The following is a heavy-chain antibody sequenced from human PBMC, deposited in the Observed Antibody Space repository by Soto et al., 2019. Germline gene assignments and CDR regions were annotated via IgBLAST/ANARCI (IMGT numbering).Heavy chain of an antibody. J-gene: IGHJ4*02. CDR1: GFTFSSYW. Sequence: GGSLRLSCAASGFTFSSYWMSWVRQAPGKGLEWVANIKQDGSEKYYVDSVKGRFTISRDNAKNSLYLQMNSPRAEDTAVYYCARELGGATSSFDYWGQGTLVTVSS. CDR3: ARELGGATSSFDY. V-gene: IGHV3-7*01. D-gene: IGHD1-26*01. CDR2: IKQDGSEK.